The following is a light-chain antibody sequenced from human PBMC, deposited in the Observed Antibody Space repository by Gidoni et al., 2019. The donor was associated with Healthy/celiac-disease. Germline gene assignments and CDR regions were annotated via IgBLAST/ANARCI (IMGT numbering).Light chain of an antibody. Sequence: DIQMTQSPSSLSASVGDRVTITCRASQSISSYLNWYQQKPGKAPKLLIYAASSLQSGVPLRFSGSGSGTDFTLTISSLQPEDFATYYCQQSYSTLWTFGQXTKVEIK. J-gene: IGKJ1*01. CDR1: QSISSY. V-gene: IGKV1-39*01. CDR3: QQSYSTLWT. CDR2: AAS.